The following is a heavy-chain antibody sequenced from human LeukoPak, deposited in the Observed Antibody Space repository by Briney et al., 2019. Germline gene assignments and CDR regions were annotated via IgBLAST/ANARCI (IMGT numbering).Heavy chain of an antibody. Sequence: GGSLRLSCAASGFTFSNAWMSWVRQTPGKGLEWVGRIKSKTDGGTTDYAAPVKGRFTISRDDSKNTLYLQMNSLKTEDTAVYYCTTARITMIVVVFDYWGQGTLVTVSS. D-gene: IGHD3-22*01. J-gene: IGHJ4*02. CDR2: IKSKTDGGTT. CDR1: GFTFSNAW. V-gene: IGHV3-15*01. CDR3: TTARITMIVVVFDY.